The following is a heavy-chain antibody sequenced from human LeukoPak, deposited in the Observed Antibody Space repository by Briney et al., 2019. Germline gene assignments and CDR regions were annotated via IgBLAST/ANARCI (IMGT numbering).Heavy chain of an antibody. CDR3: ARGDCSSTSCYAGNWFDP. D-gene: IGHD2-2*01. J-gene: IGHJ5*02. CDR1: GYTFTNYG. CDR2: INAHKGNT. V-gene: IGHV1-18*01. Sequence: ASVKVSCKASGYTFTNYGISWLRQAPGKGFEWMGWINAHKGNTNYAPKFQGRVTMTTDTSTSTVYMELSSLRSEDTAVYYCARGDCSSTSCYAGNWFDPWGQGTLVTVSS.